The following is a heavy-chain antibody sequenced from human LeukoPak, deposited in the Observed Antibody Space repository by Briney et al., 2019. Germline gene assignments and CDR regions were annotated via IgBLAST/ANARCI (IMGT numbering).Heavy chain of an antibody. J-gene: IGHJ3*02. V-gene: IGHV3-64*01. CDR3: ARDGYSSGWYVGSAFDI. CDR1: GFTFSSYA. Sequence: GGSLRLSCAASGFTFSSYAMHWVRQAPGKGLEYVSAISSNGGSTYYANSVKGRFTISRDNSKNTLYLQMGSLRAEDMAVYYCARDGYSSGWYVGSAFDIWGQGTMVTVSS. D-gene: IGHD6-19*01. CDR2: ISSNGGST.